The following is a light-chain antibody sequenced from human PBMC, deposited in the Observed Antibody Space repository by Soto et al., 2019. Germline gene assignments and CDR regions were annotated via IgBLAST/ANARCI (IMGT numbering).Light chain of an antibody. V-gene: IGKV3-20*01. CDR1: QSVSSSY. CDR3: QQYGSPLWT. Sequence: EIVLTQSPGTLSLSPGERATLSCRASQSVSSSYLAWYQQKPGQAPRLLIYGASSRATGIPDRFSGSGSGTDFTLTISRLEPEDFEVYYCQQYGSPLWTFGQGPKVEIK. CDR2: GAS. J-gene: IGKJ1*01.